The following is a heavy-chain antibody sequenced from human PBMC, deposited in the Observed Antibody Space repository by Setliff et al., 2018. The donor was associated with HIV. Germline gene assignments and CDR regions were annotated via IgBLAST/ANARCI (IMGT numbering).Heavy chain of an antibody. CDR2: IDPSGSRT. D-gene: IGHD2-2*03. J-gene: IGHJ4*02. Sequence: GGSLRLSCAASGFTFSTYAMSWVRQVPGKGLEWVSAIDPSGSRTFYSDSVKGRFTISRDNSKNTLYLQMNSLTAEDTAVYYCAKVDNGHCTSASCRDFDYWGQGTLVTVSS. CDR3: AKVDNGHCTSASCRDFDY. V-gene: IGHV3-23*01. CDR1: GFTFSTYA.